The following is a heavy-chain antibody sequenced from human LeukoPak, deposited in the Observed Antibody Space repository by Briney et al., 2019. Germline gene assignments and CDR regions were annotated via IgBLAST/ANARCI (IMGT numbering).Heavy chain of an antibody. CDR2: INPNSGGT. CDR1: GYTFTGYY. D-gene: IGHD6-6*01. V-gene: IGHV1-2*02. J-gene: IGHJ3*02. Sequence: GASVKVSCKASGYTFTGYYMHWMRQAPGQGLEWMGWINPNSGGTNYAQKFQGRVTMTRDTSISTAYMELSRLRSDDTAVYYCARDKSIAARPGAFDIWGQGTMVTVSS. CDR3: ARDKSIAARPGAFDI.